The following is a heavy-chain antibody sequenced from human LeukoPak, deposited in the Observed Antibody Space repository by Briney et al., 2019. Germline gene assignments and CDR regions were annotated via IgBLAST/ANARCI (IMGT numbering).Heavy chain of an antibody. CDR3: VRVKGTYFDF. D-gene: IGHD1-1*01. CDR2: ISASGSNI. Sequence: GGPLRLSCAVSGFPFSSYSMNWVRQAPGKGLEWVSYISASGSNIYYLDAVKGRFTVSRDNAMNSLFLQMDRPRAEDTAIYYRVRVKGTYFDFWGQGTPVTVSS. V-gene: IGHV3-48*01. J-gene: IGHJ4*02. CDR1: GFPFSSYS.